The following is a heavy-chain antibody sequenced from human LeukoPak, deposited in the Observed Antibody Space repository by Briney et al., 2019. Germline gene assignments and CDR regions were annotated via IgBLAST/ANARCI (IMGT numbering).Heavy chain of an antibody. Sequence: SVKVSCTASGGTFSSYAINWVRQAPGQGLEWVGGIIPIFGTTNYAQKFQGRLTISADKSTSTTYMELTSLRSEDTAVYYCARGGAPEYYDYYMDVWGKGTTVTVSS. CDR2: IIPIFGTT. V-gene: IGHV1-69*06. J-gene: IGHJ6*03. CDR3: ARGGAPEYYDYYMDV. CDR1: GGTFSSYA. D-gene: IGHD1-14*01.